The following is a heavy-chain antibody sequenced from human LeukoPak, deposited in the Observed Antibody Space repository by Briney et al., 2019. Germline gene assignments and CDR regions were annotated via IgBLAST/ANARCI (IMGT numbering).Heavy chain of an antibody. J-gene: IGHJ4*02. CDR1: GYTFTSYD. CDR2: INPNSGGT. D-gene: IGHD5-18*01. Sequence: GASVKVSCKASGYTFTSYDINWVRQAPGQGLEWMGWINPNSGGTNYAQKFQGRVTMTRDTSISTAYMELSRLRSDDTAVYYSALGYSYGPFDYWGQGTLVTVSS. CDR3: ALGYSYGPFDY. V-gene: IGHV1-2*02.